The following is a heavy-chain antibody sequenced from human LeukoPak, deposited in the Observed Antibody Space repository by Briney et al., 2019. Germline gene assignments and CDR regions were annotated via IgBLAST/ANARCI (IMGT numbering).Heavy chain of an antibody. CDR3: AKDQGYSYGLFDY. V-gene: IGHV3-30-3*01. Sequence: GRSLRLSCAASGFTFSSYAMHWVRQAPGKGLEWVAVISYDGSNKYYADSVKGRFTISRDNSKNTLYLQMNSLRAEDTAVYYCAKDQGYSYGLFDYWGQGTLVTVSS. J-gene: IGHJ4*02. CDR2: ISYDGSNK. CDR1: GFTFSSYA. D-gene: IGHD5-18*01.